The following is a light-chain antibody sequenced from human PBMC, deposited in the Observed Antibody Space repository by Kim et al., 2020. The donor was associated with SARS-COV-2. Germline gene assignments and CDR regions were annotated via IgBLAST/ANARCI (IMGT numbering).Light chain of an antibody. V-gene: IGKV3-20*01. CDR2: GAS. CDR3: HQHGPSPWT. J-gene: IGKJ1*01. Sequence: SPGERATLSGRASQSVSSTYFSWYQQKPGQPPRLLIYGASDRAAGVPDRFSGSGSGTDFTLAISRLEPEDFAVYFCHQHGPSPWTFGQGTKVEIK. CDR1: QSVSSTY.